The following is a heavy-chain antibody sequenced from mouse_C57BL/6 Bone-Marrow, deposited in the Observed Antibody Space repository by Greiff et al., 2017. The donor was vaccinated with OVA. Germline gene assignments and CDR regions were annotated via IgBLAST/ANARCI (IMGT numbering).Heavy chain of an antibody. CDR1: GYSITSGYY. Sequence: EVKLMESGPGLVKPSQSLSLTCSVTGYSITSGYYWNWIRQFPGNKLEWMGYISYDGSNNYNPSLKNRISITRDTSKNQFFLKLNSVTTEDTATYYCARGDDYGFDYWGQGTTLTVSS. CDR3: ARGDDYGFDY. D-gene: IGHD2-4*01. V-gene: IGHV3-6*01. CDR2: ISYDGSN. J-gene: IGHJ2*01.